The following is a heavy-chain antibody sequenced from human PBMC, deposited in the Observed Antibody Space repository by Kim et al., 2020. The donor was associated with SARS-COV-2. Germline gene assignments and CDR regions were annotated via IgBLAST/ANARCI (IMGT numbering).Heavy chain of an antibody. V-gene: IGHV3-30*18. Sequence: GGSLRLSCAASGFIFSSYGMHWVRQAPGKGLEWVAVISYDGSNKYYADSVKGGFTISRDNSKNTLYLQMNSLRAEDTAVYYCAKDYGDHGGLDYWGQGTLVTVSS. J-gene: IGHJ4*02. CDR2: ISYDGSNK. CDR3: AKDYGDHGGLDY. D-gene: IGHD4-17*01. CDR1: GFIFSSYG.